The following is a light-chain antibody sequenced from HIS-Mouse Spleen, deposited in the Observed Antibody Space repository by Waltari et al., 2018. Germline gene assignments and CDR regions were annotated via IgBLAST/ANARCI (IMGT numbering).Light chain of an antibody. V-gene: IGLV2-11*01. CDR2: DVS. Sequence: QSALTQPRSVSGSPGQSVTISCTGTSSAVGGYNYVPWYQQHPGKAPKLMIYDVSKRPSGVPDRFSGSKSGNTASLTISGLQAEDEADYYCCSYAGSYSYVFGTGTKVTVL. CDR3: CSYAGSYSYV. J-gene: IGLJ1*01. CDR1: SSAVGGYNY.